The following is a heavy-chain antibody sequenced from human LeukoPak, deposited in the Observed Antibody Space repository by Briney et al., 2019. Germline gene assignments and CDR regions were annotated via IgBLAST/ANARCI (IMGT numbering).Heavy chain of an antibody. V-gene: IGHV3-23*01. CDR1: GFTFSDYS. D-gene: IGHD6-13*01. Sequence: GGSLRLSCAASGFTFSDYSMNWIRQAPGKGLEWISFVTGSGAATYYADSVKGRFTISRDNSKNTLYLQMNSLRAEDTAVYYCARRNIAAAALDYWGQGTLVTVSS. CDR2: VTGSGAAT. J-gene: IGHJ4*02. CDR3: ARRNIAAAALDY.